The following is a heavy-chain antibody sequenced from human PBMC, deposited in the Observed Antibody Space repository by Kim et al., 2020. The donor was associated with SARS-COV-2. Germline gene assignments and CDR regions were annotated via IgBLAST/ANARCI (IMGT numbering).Heavy chain of an antibody. D-gene: IGHD4-17*01. V-gene: IGHV4-39*01. J-gene: IGHJ4*02. CDR3: ARPTTTTRKAWYFDY. Sequence: PSLKSRVTISIDTSKNQFSLKLSSVTAADTAVYYCARPTTTTRKAWYFDYWGQGTLVTVSS.